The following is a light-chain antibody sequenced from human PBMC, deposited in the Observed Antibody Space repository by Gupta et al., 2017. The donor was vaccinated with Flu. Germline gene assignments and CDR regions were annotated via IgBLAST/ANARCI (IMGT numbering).Light chain of an antibody. J-gene: IGLJ3*02. CDR1: SANIGSDC. Sequence: QSVLPQQPSASGPPGQRVNISCSGSSANIGSDCVYWYQQPPGTAPKLLIYRNNRRHSGVPERFSGSKSATSASLAIXGXPSEGEXDYYCAAWEASMSGWVFGGGTKLTVL. CDR3: AAWEASMSGWV. V-gene: IGLV1-47*01. CDR2: RNN.